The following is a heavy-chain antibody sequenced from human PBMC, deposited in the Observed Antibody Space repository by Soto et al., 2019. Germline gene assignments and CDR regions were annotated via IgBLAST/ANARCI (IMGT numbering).Heavy chain of an antibody. J-gene: IGHJ4*01. CDR1: GGSISSSSYY. D-gene: IGHD5-18*01. V-gene: IGHV4-39*01. Sequence: SETLSLTCTVSGGSISSSSYYWGWIRQPPGKGLEWIGSIYYSGSTYYNPSLKSRVTISVDTSKNQFSLKLSSVTAADTAVYYCAFPAMVTRGYYFDYWGHGTLVTV. CDR3: AFPAMVTRGYYFDY. CDR2: IYYSGST.